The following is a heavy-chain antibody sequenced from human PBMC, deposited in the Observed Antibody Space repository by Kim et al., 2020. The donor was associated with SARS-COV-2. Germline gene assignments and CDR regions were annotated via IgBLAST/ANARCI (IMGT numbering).Heavy chain of an antibody. J-gene: IGHJ6*02. D-gene: IGHD2-15*01. CDR1: GFTFSSYS. Sequence: GGSLRLSCAASGFTFSSYSMNWVRQAPGKGLEWVSSISSSSSYIYYADSVKGRFTISRDNAKNSLYLQMNSLRAEDTAVYYCAVLKGPATYGMDVWGQGTTVTVSS. V-gene: IGHV3-21*01. CDR2: ISSSSSYI. CDR3: AVLKGPATYGMDV.